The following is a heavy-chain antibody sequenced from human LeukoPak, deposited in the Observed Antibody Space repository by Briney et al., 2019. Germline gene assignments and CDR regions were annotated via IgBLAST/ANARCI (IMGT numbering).Heavy chain of an antibody. CDR2: IYPGDSDT. D-gene: IGHD1-1*01. CDR1: GYSFTSYW. J-gene: IGHJ3*02. CDR3: ARCGTGFVDAFDI. Sequence: KAGESLKISCKGSGYSFTSYWIGWVRQMPGKGLEWMGIIYPGDSDTRHSPSFQGQVTISADKSISTAYLRWSSLQASDTAMYYCARCGTGFVDAFDIWGQGTMVTVSS. V-gene: IGHV5-51*01.